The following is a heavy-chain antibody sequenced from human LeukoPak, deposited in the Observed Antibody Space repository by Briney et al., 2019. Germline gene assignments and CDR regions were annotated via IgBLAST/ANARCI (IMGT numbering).Heavy chain of an antibody. CDR1: GYTFTSYA. J-gene: IGHJ4*02. V-gene: IGHV1-69*04. CDR2: IIPILGIA. Sequence: GASVKVSCKASGYTFTSYAISWVRQAPGQGLEWMGRIIPILGIANYAQKFQGRVTITADKSTSTAYMELSSLRSEDTAVYYCERGSHNGDYWGQGTLVTVSS. D-gene: IGHD2-8*01. CDR3: ERGSHNGDY.